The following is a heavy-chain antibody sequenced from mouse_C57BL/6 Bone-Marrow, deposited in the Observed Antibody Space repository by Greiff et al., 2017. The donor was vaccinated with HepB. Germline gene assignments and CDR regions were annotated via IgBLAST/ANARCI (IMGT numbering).Heavy chain of an antibody. CDR3: ARDSAYYGSSYWYFDV. CDR1: GFTFGDYY. V-gene: IGHV5-16*01. CDR2: INYDGSST. D-gene: IGHD1-1*01. J-gene: IGHJ1*03. Sequence: EVMLVESEGGLVQPGSSMKLSCTASGFTFGDYYMAWVRQVPEKGLEWVANINYDGSSTYYLDSLKSRFIISRDNAKNILYLQMSSLKSEDTATYYCARDSAYYGSSYWYFDVWGTGTTVTVSS.